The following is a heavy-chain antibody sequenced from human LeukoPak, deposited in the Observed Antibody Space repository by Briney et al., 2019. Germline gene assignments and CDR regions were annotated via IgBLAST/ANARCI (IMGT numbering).Heavy chain of an antibody. CDR1: GYSFTDYF. CDR2: INPNSGGT. CDR3: ARLYDYVWGSYRLDY. Sequence: EASVKVSCKASGYSFTDYFIHWVRQAPGQGLEWMGWINPNSGGTNYAQKLQGRVTMTTDTSTSTAYMELRSLRSDDTAVYYCARLYDYVWGSYRLDYWGQGTLVTVSS. D-gene: IGHD3-16*02. V-gene: IGHV1-2*02. J-gene: IGHJ4*02.